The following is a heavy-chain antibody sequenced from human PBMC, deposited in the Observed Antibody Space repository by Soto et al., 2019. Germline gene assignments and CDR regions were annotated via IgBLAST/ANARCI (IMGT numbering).Heavy chain of an antibody. J-gene: IGHJ4*02. Sequence: QVQLVQSGAEVKKPGASVQVSCKASGYTFTGYYVHWVRQAPGQGLEWMGWINPNSGGTIYPQKLQGRVTMTRDTSISTAYMELSSLRFDDTAVYYCASTGNHGSGTSFRVDYWGQGTLVTVSS. CDR2: INPNSGGT. D-gene: IGHD3-10*01. V-gene: IGHV1-2*02. CDR1: GYTFTGYY. CDR3: ASTGNHGSGTSFRVDY.